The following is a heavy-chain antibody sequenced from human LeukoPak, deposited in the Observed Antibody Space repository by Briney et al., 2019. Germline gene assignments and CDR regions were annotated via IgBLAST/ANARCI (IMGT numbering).Heavy chain of an antibody. CDR3: ASSRQVVVVPAAAPPPEQN. V-gene: IGHV3-30-3*01. CDR1: GFTFRSSA. Sequence: GGSLRLSCAASGFTFRSSAMHWVRQAPDKGLEWVAVISYDGSNKYYADSVKGRFTISRDNAKNSLYLQMNSLRAEDTAVYYCASSRQVVVVPAAAPPPEQNWGQGTLVTVSS. J-gene: IGHJ4*02. D-gene: IGHD2-2*01. CDR2: ISYDGSNK.